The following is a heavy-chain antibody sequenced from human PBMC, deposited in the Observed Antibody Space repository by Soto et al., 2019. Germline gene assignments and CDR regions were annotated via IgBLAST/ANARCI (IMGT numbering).Heavy chain of an antibody. Sequence: GGSLRLSCAASGFTFSSYAMSWVRQAPGKGLEWVSAISGSGGSTYYADSVKGRFTISRDNSKNTLYLQMNSLRAEDTAVYYCAKEPYSSSWTRYYFDYWGQGTLVTV. D-gene: IGHD6-13*01. CDR2: ISGSGGST. CDR1: GFTFSSYA. J-gene: IGHJ4*02. V-gene: IGHV3-23*01. CDR3: AKEPYSSSWTRYYFDY.